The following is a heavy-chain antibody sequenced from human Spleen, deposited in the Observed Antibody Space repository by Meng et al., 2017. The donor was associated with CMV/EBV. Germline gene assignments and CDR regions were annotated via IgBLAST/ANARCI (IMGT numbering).Heavy chain of an antibody. D-gene: IGHD4-11*01. Sequence: SETLSLTCTVSGGSVSSGSYYWSWIRQPPGKGLEWIGYIYYSGSTNYNPSLKSRFTISVDTSKNQFSLKLSSVTAADTAVYYCARDRSNYHYYYGMDVWGQGTTVTVSS. CDR1: GGSVSSGSYY. CDR3: ARDRSNYHYYYGMDV. V-gene: IGHV4-61*01. J-gene: IGHJ6*02. CDR2: IYYSGST.